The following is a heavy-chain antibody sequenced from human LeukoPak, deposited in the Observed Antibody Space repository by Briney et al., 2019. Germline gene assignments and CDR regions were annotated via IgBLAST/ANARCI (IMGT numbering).Heavy chain of an antibody. V-gene: IGHV1-2*02. CDR3: ARVGYCSGGSCSNWFDP. CDR1: GYTFTGYY. CDR2: INPNSGGT. Sequence: ASVKVSCKASGYTFTGYYMHWVRQAPGQGLEWMGWINPNSGGTNYAQKFQGRVTMTRDTSISTAYMELSSLRSDDTAVYYCARVGYCSGGSCSNWFDPWGQGTLVTVSS. J-gene: IGHJ5*02. D-gene: IGHD2-15*01.